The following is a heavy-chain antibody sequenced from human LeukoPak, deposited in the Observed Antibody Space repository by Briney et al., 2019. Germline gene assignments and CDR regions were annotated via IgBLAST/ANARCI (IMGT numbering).Heavy chain of an antibody. CDR1: GYTFTSYG. Sequence: ASVKVSCKASGYTFTSYGISWVRQAPGQGLEWMGWISAYNGNTNYAQKFQGRVTMTRNTSISTAYMELSSLRSEDTAVYYCARLQYDYVWGSYRTNRELYYWGQGTLVTVSS. CDR2: ISAYNGNT. CDR3: ARLQYDYVWGSYRTNRELYY. V-gene: IGHV1-18*01. D-gene: IGHD3-16*02. J-gene: IGHJ4*02.